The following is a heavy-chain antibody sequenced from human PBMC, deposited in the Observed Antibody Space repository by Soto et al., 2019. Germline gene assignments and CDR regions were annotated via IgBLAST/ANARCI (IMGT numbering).Heavy chain of an antibody. Sequence: PSETLSLTCTVSGGSVSSGSYYWSWIRQPPGKGLEWIGYIYYSGSTNYNPSLKSRVTISVDTSKNQFSLKLSSVTAADTAVYYCARGRAILTGYFLALAFDYWGQGTLVTVSS. CDR2: IYYSGST. CDR1: GGSVSSGSYY. CDR3: ARGRAILTGYFLALAFDY. D-gene: IGHD3-9*01. V-gene: IGHV4-61*01. J-gene: IGHJ4*02.